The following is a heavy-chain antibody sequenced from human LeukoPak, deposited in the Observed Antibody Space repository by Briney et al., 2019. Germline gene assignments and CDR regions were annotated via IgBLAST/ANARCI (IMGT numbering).Heavy chain of an antibody. D-gene: IGHD6-13*01. Sequence: GGSLRLSCEASGFTFSSYAMSWVRQAPGKGLEWVSAITGSGGNTYYADSVKGRFTISKDNSKNTVYLQMSSLRVDDTAVYYCAKAASSSWPSYYYGMDVWGQGTTVTVSS. J-gene: IGHJ6*02. CDR1: GFTFSSYA. CDR2: ITGSGGNT. V-gene: IGHV3-23*01. CDR3: AKAASSSWPSYYYGMDV.